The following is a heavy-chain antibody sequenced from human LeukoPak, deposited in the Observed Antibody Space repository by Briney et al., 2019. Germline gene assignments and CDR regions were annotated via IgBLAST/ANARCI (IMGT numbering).Heavy chain of an antibody. CDR3: AKEDYNWNDDYYYYYMDV. J-gene: IGHJ6*03. CDR1: GFTFSSYA. Sequence: PGGSLRLSCAASGFTFSSYAMSWVRQAPGKGLEWVSAISGSGGSTYYADSVKGRFTISRDNSKNTLCLQMNSLRAEDTAVYYCAKEDYNWNDDYYYYYMDVWGKGTTVTVSS. V-gene: IGHV3-23*01. D-gene: IGHD1-1*01. CDR2: ISGSGGST.